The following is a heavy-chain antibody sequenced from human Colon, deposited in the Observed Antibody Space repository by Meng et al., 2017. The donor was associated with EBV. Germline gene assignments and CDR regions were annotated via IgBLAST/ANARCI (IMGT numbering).Heavy chain of an antibody. J-gene: IGHJ4*02. CDR3: ARVSSGWDYFDY. V-gene: IGHV4-31*03. CDR1: GGSVSSGGYY. Sequence: QVQRRESAPGRVKPSQTLSLPCTVSGGSVSSGGYYWTWIRQHPGKGLEWFGHIYYSGSTFYNPSLKRRVIISIDTSKNQFSLNLRSVTAADTAVYYCARVSSGWDYFDYWGQGTLVTVSS. CDR2: IYYSGST. D-gene: IGHD6-19*01.